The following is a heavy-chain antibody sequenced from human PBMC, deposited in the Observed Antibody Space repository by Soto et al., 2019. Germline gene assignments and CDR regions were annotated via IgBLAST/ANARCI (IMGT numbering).Heavy chain of an antibody. Sequence: SETLSLTCTVSGGSISSYYWSWIRQPPGKGLEWIGYIYYSGSTNYNPSLKSRVTISVDTSKNQFSLKLSSVTAADTAVYYCARDAILNYDILTGYKTRSAFDIWGQGTMVTVSS. J-gene: IGHJ3*02. V-gene: IGHV4-59*08. D-gene: IGHD3-9*01. CDR3: ARDAILNYDILTGYKTRSAFDI. CDR1: GGSISSYY. CDR2: IYYSGST.